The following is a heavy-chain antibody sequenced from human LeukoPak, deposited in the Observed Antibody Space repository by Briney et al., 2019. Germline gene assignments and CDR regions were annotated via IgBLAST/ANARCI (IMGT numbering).Heavy chain of an antibody. Sequence: GGSLRLSCAASGFTFSRHNMNWVRQAPGKGLEWVSSISTSSSYIYYADSVKGRFTISRDNPKNSLYLQIDSLRADDTAVYFCARESESDFWTVSYFDNWGQGILVTVSS. J-gene: IGHJ4*02. CDR2: ISTSSSYI. CDR3: ARESESDFWTVSYFDN. CDR1: GFTFSRHN. D-gene: IGHD3/OR15-3a*01. V-gene: IGHV3-21*01.